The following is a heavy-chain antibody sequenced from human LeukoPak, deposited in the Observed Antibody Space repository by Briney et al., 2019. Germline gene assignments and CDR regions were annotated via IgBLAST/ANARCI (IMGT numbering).Heavy chain of an antibody. Sequence: SGGSLRLSCAASGFTFSSYWMSWVRQAPGKGLEWVANIKQDGSEKYYVDSVKGRFTISRDNAKNSLYLQMNSLRAEDTAVYYCARDLVPNGISQSFDYWGQGTLVTVSS. V-gene: IGHV3-7*01. D-gene: IGHD2-8*02. CDR2: IKQDGSEK. CDR1: GFTFSSYW. CDR3: ARDLVPNGISQSFDY. J-gene: IGHJ4*02.